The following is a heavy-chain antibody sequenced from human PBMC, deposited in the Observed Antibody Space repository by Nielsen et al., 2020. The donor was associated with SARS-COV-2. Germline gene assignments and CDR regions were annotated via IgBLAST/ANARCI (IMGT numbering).Heavy chain of an antibody. J-gene: IGHJ4*02. V-gene: IGHV3-9*01. CDR2: ISWNSGNI. D-gene: IGHD3-3*01. CDR1: GFSFDDYA. Sequence: SLKISCAASGFSFDDYAMHWVRQAPGKGLEWVSGISWNSGNIGYADSVKGRFTISRDNAKNSLYLQMNSLRAEDTAVYYCARSRGFDTRDFDYWGQGALVIVSS. CDR3: ARSRGFDTRDFDY.